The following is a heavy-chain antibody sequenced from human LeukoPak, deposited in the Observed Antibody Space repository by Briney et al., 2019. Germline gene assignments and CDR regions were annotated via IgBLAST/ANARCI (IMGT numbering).Heavy chain of an antibody. V-gene: IGHV4-4*07. J-gene: IGHJ3*02. D-gene: IGHD3-22*01. CDR3: ARGSRWDSGYVDAFDI. CDR1: GGSLSSYY. CDR2: IYTSGST. Sequence: PSETLSLTCTVSGGSLSSYYWSWMRQPAGKGLEWIGRIYTSGSTNYNPSLKSRITMSVDTSKNQFSVNLSSVTAADTAVYYCARGSRWDSGYVDAFDIWGQGTMVTVSS.